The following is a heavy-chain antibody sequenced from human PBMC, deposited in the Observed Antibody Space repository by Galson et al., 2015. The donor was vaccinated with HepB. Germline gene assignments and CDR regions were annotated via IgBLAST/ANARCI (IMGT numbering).Heavy chain of an antibody. CDR3: ARDMGGSYFDY. V-gene: IGHV4-31*03. CDR1: GGSISRGGYY. CDR2: IYYSGST. D-gene: IGHD3-16*01. Sequence: TLSLTCTVSGGSISRGGYYWSWIRQHPGKGLEWIGYIYYSGSTYYNPSLKSRVTISVDTSKNQFSLKLSSVTAADTAVYYCARDMGGSYFDYWGQGTLVTVSS. J-gene: IGHJ4*02.